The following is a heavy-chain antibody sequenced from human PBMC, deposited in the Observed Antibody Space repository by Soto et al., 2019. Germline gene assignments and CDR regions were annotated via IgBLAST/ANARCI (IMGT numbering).Heavy chain of an antibody. D-gene: IGHD3-3*01. CDR1: GFTFSGSA. CDR2: IRSKANSYAT. CDR3: TRGSYDFWSGYYS. V-gene: IGHV3-73*01. J-gene: IGHJ5*02. Sequence: GGSLRLSCAASGFTFSGSAMHWVRQASGKGLEWVGRIRSKANSYATAYAASVKGRFTISRDDSKNTAYLQMNSLKTEDTAVYYCTRGSYDFWSGYYSWGQGTLVTVSS.